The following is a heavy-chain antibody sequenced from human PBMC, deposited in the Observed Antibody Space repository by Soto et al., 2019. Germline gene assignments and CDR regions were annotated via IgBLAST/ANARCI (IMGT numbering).Heavy chain of an antibody. D-gene: IGHD1-26*01. CDR3: AKDRHPDGWWDIDW. V-gene: IGHV3-23*01. CDR1: GFTFRQYT. CDR2: IYGSATGI. J-gene: IGHJ4*02. Sequence: EVVLLESGGDLVRPGGSLRLSCEASGFTFRQYTMNWVRQAPGQGLEWVSGIYGSATGIYYADSVRGRFTISRDNSRNTVYLQMNSLRAEDTAVYYCAKDRHPDGWWDIDWWGQGTRVTVSS.